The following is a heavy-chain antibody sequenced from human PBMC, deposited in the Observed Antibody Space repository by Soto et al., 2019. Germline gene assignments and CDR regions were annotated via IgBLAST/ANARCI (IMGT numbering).Heavy chain of an antibody. CDR1: GGTFSSYA. D-gene: IGHD3-22*01. CDR2: IIPTFGTA. J-gene: IGHJ6*02. Sequence: SVKVSCKASGGTFSSYAISWVRQAPGQGLEWMGGIIPTFGTANYAQKFQGRVTITADESTSTAYMELSSLRSEDTAVYYCARRYYDSRDYYGMDVWGQGTTVTVSS. CDR3: ARRYYDSRDYYGMDV. V-gene: IGHV1-69*13.